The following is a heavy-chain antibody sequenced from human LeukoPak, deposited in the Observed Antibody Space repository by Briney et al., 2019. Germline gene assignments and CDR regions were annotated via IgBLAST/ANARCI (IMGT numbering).Heavy chain of an antibody. CDR2: VSNYDRRT. Sequence: ASVKVSCKASGYTFSNYGISWVRQAPGQGPEWMGWVSNYDRRTNYAQKVKGRVTMTTDTSTSTVYMKLSSLRSEDTAVYYCARDGHDYGDYYFDYWGQGTLVTVSS. J-gene: IGHJ4*02. D-gene: IGHD4-17*01. CDR1: GYTFSNYG. V-gene: IGHV1-18*04. CDR3: ARDGHDYGDYYFDY.